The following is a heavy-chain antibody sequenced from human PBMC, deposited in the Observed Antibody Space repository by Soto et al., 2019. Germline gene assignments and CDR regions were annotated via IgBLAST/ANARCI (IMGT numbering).Heavy chain of an antibody. CDR2: TCYRSKWYN. V-gene: IGHV6-1*01. J-gene: IGHJ6*04. D-gene: IGHD3-10*01. CDR3: ARSWFGLSDYYLYDMDF. CDR1: GDSVSSNSSA. Sequence: SQTLSLTFAISGDSVSSNSSAWNWISQSPSRGLEWLGRTCYRSKWYNDYAVSVKSRITINPDTSKNQFSLQLNSVMTGPTGVYYCARSWFGLSDYYLYDMDFWGGGSKIAFSS.